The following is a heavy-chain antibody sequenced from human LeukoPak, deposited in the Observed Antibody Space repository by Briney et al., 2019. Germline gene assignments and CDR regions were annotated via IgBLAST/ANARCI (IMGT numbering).Heavy chain of an antibody. CDR3: AGGLRVNWVSGY. D-gene: IGHD7-27*01. CDR2: VYYSGST. CDR1: GGSISSSSYY. Sequence: PSQTLSLTCTVSGGSISSSSYYWDWIRQPPGRGLEWIGSVYYSGSTYYNPSLKSRVTISVDTSKNQFSLKLNSVTAADTAVYYSAGGLRVNWVSGYWGQGTLVIVSS. V-gene: IGHV4-39*01. J-gene: IGHJ4*02.